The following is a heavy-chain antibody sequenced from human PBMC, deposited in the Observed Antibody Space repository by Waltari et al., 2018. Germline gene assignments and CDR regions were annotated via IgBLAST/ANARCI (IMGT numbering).Heavy chain of an antibody. CDR2: IYNSGGT. Sequence: QVQLQESGPGLVKPSQTLSLTCTVSGGSISSGGYYWSWIRQHPGKGLEWIGYIYNSGGTYYNPTLRSRVTISVDTSKNQFSLKLSSVTAADTAGYYCARYYYGSGSTNSFQDWGQGTLVTVSS. CDR3: ARYYYGSGSTNSFQD. CDR1: GGSISSGGYY. D-gene: IGHD3-10*01. J-gene: IGHJ4*02. V-gene: IGHV4-31*03.